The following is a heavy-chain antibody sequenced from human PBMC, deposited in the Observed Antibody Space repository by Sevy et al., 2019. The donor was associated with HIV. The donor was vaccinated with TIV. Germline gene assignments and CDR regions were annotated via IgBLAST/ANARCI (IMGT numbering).Heavy chain of an antibody. CDR3: ARDAARVIVPTAGFDS. V-gene: IGHV3-33*01. J-gene: IGHJ5*01. CDR1: GFTFRRFS. CDR2: IWYDGRSE. D-gene: IGHD1-1*01. Sequence: GGSLRLSCVASGFTFRRFSMHWVRQAPGKGLEWVAAIWYDGRSERYADSVQGRFTISRDNSKKTLHLQMNSLRAEDTALYYCARDAARVIVPTAGFDSWGQGTLVTVS.